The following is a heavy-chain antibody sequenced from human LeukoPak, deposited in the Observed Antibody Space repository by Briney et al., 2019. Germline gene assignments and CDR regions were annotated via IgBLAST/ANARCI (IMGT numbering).Heavy chain of an antibody. Sequence: GGSLRLSCAASGFTFSSYAMSWVRQAPGKGLEWVSAISGGGGSTYYADSVKGRFTISRDNSKNTLYLQMNSLRAEDTAVYYCAKDLEGGDLTLDYWGQGTLVTVSS. CDR2: ISGGGGST. CDR3: AKDLEGGDLTLDY. J-gene: IGHJ4*02. CDR1: GFTFSSYA. V-gene: IGHV3-23*01. D-gene: IGHD2-21*01.